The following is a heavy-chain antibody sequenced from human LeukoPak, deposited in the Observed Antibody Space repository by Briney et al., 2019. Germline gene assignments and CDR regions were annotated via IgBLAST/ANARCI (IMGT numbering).Heavy chain of an antibody. CDR2: ISYDGSNK. CDR3: AKEWSTVVTAFDY. Sequence: GGSLRLSCAASGFTFTNAWMICVRQAPGKGLEWVAVISYDGSNKYYADSVKGRFTISRDNSKNTLYLQMNSLRAEDTALYYCAKEWSTVVTAFDYWGQGTLVRLL. D-gene: IGHD4-23*01. V-gene: IGHV3-30*18. CDR1: GFTFTNAW. J-gene: IGHJ4*02.